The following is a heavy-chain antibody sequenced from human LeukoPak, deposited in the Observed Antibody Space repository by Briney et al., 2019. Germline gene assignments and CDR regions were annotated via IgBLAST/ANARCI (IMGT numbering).Heavy chain of an antibody. Sequence: PSETLSLTCTVSGGSISGSSYHWAWIRQPPGKGLEWIGSISYSGSTYYSPSLKSRVTISVDTSKNQFSLKVSSMTAADTAVYYCAISTGDYWGQGTLVTVSS. CDR2: ISYSGST. J-gene: IGHJ4*02. D-gene: IGHD2-8*02. CDR3: AISTGDY. V-gene: IGHV4-39*01. CDR1: GGSISGSSYH.